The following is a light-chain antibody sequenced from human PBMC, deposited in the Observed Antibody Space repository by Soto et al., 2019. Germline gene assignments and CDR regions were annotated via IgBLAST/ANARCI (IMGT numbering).Light chain of an antibody. Sequence: EIVMTQSPATLSVSPGGRATLSCRASQSISDTLAWYRQKPGQAPRLLIYGASTRAPGFPARFSGSGSGTDFTLTISSLQSEDFAVYYCQQYNNWPWTFGQGTKVEIK. CDR3: QQYNNWPWT. V-gene: IGKV3-15*01. CDR2: GAS. J-gene: IGKJ1*01. CDR1: QSISDT.